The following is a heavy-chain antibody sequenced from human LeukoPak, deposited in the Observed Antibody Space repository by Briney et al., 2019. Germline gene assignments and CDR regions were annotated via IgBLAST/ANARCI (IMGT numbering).Heavy chain of an antibody. V-gene: IGHV4-61*02. D-gene: IGHD3-22*01. CDR1: GGSISSGSYY. Sequence: SETLSLTCTVSGGSISSGSYYWSWIRQSAGKGLEWIGRIYTSGSTNYNPSLKSRVTISVDTSKNQFSLKLSSVTAADTAVYYCARIQQGYYYDSSGYPMVYFDYWGQGTLVTVSS. J-gene: IGHJ4*02. CDR3: ARIQQGYYYDSSGYPMVYFDY. CDR2: IYTSGST.